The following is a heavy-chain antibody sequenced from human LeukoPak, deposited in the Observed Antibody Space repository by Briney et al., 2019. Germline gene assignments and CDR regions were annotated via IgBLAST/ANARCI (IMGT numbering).Heavy chain of an antibody. V-gene: IGHV2-5*01. CDR3: AHEEGYYDSSGYYDY. CDR2: IYWNDDK. CDR1: GFSPSTSGVG. J-gene: IGHJ4*02. Sequence: SGPTLVKPTQTLTLTCTFSGFSPSTSGVGVGWIRQPPGKALEWLALIYWNDDKRYSPSLKSRLTITKDTSKNQVVLTMTNMDPVDTATYYCAHEEGYYDSSGYYDYWGQGTLVTVSS. D-gene: IGHD3-22*01.